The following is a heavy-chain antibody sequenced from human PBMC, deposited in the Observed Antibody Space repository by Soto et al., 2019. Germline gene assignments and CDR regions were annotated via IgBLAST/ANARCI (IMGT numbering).Heavy chain of an antibody. J-gene: IGHJ4*01. CDR3: ARDVSYIHSEDGQGVRRWSLAF. D-gene: IGHD3-10*01. CDR2: IFSRGRT. CDR1: WGSSVDLD. V-gene: IGHV4-4*07. Sequence: LQTMLVRKTVVWGSSVDLDWSRVLQQTGQGLEWLGRIFSRGRTSFNPSLESRVAISVDTSKNHFSLNLSSVTAADMAVYYCARDVSYIHSEDGQGVRRWSLAFWRHGAVETVSS.